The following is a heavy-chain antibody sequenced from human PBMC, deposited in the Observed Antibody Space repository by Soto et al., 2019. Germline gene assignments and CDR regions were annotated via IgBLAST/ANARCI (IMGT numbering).Heavy chain of an antibody. CDR3: ARIGIVGATTGWFDP. Sequence: ASVKVSCTASGYTFTSYYMHWVRQAPGQGLEWMGIINPSGGSTSYAQKFQGRVTMTRDTSTSTVYMELSSLRSEDTAVYYCARIGIVGATTGWFDPWGQGTLVTVSS. D-gene: IGHD1-26*01. CDR2: INPSGGST. J-gene: IGHJ5*02. V-gene: IGHV1-46*01. CDR1: GYTFTSYY.